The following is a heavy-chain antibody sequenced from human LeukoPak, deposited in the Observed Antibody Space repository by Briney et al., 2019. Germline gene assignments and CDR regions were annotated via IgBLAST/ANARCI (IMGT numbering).Heavy chain of an antibody. CDR1: GGSVSSSHY. CDR2: IYYGGST. D-gene: IGHD3-22*01. J-gene: IGHJ3*01. V-gene: IGHV4-39*07. Sequence: SETLSLTCSVSGGSVSSSHYWGWIRQPPRKGLEWIGSIYYGGSTYYNASLRSRVTTSVDTSKNQFSLKLSSVTAADTAVYYCAKSTYYYDTFVNAFDLWGQGTVVTVSS. CDR3: AKSTYYYDTFVNAFDL.